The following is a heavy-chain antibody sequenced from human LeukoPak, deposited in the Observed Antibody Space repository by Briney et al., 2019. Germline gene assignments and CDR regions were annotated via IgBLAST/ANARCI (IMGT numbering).Heavy chain of an antibody. V-gene: IGHV3-53*01. Sequence: GGSLRLSCAASGFTVSSNYMSWVRQAPGKGLEWVSVIYSGGSTYYADSVKGRFTISRDNSKNTLYLQMNSLRAEDTAVYYCARDPRGSYGFKNWFDPWGQGTLVTVSS. CDR3: ARDPRGSYGFKNWFDP. J-gene: IGHJ5*02. CDR2: IYSGGST. CDR1: GFTVSSNY. D-gene: IGHD5-18*01.